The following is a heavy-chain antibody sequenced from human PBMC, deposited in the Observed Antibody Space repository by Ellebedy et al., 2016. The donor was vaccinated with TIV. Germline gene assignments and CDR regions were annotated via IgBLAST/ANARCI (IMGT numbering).Heavy chain of an antibody. CDR1: GGTFSSYA. Sequence: AASVTVSCKASGGTFSSYAISWVRQAPGQGLEWMGRIIPILGIANYAQKFQGRVTITADKSTSTAYMELSSLRSEDTAVYYCASTCSGGSCYSSVKTFDYWGQGTLVTVSS. V-gene: IGHV1-69*04. D-gene: IGHD2-15*01. J-gene: IGHJ4*02. CDR2: IIPILGIA. CDR3: ASTCSGGSCYSSVKTFDY.